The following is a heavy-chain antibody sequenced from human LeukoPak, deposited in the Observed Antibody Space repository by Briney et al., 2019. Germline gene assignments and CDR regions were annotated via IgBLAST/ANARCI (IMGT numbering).Heavy chain of an antibody. CDR3: ARAAAAAKDHFDY. J-gene: IGHJ4*02. Sequence: SQTLSLTCTVSGGSISSGGYYWSWIRQHPGKGLEWIGYIYYSGSTYYNPSLKSRVTISVDKSKNQFSLKLSSVTAADTAVYYCARAAAAAKDHFDYWGQGTLVTVSS. CDR2: IYYSGST. D-gene: IGHD6-13*01. V-gene: IGHV4-31*03. CDR1: GGSISSGGYY.